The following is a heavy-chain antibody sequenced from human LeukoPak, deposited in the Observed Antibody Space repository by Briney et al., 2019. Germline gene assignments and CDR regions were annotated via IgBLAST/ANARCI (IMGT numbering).Heavy chain of an antibody. Sequence: SETLSLTCTVSGGSISSGDYYWSWIRQPPGKGLEWIGYIYYSGSTNYNPSLKSRVTISVDTSKNQFSLKLSSVTAADTAVYYCARRPGPWDAFDIWGQGTMVTVSS. CDR3: ARRPGPWDAFDI. V-gene: IGHV4-30-4*01. D-gene: IGHD6-6*01. CDR2: IYYSGST. CDR1: GGSISSGDYY. J-gene: IGHJ3*02.